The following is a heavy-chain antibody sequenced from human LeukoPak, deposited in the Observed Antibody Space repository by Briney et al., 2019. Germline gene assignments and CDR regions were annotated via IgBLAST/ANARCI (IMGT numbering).Heavy chain of an antibody. J-gene: IGHJ3*02. Sequence: PSQTLSLTCTVSGGSISSGGYYWSWIRQHPGKGLEWIGYIYYSESTYYNPSLKSRVTISVDTSKNQFSLKLSSVTAADTAVYYCARDQYSSGWDDAFDIWGQGTMVTVSS. CDR1: GGSISSGGYY. CDR2: IYYSEST. V-gene: IGHV4-31*03. D-gene: IGHD6-19*01. CDR3: ARDQYSSGWDDAFDI.